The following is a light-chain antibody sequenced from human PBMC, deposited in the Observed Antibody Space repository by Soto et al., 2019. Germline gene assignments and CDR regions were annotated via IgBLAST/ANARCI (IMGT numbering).Light chain of an antibody. CDR2: DVA. CDR1: SSDVGGSNF. V-gene: IGLV2-14*03. CDR3: VSYTSSTTYV. Sequence: QSALTQPACVSDSPGQSVTISCTGTSSDVGGSNFVSWYQQHPGKPPKLIIYDVANRPSGVSNRFSGSKSGSTASVIIYRLQPEDEADYYCVSYTSSTTYVFGTGTKVTV. J-gene: IGLJ1*01.